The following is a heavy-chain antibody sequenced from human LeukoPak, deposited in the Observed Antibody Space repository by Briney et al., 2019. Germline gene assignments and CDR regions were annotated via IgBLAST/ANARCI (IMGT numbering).Heavy chain of an antibody. V-gene: IGHV1-69*05. CDR3: ARESHYYYYYMDV. Sequence: SVKVSCKASGGTFSSYAISGGRQAPGQGLEWMGRIIPIFGTANYAQRFQGRVTITTDESTSTADMELSSLRSEATAVYYCARESHYYYYYMDVWGKGTTVTVSS. J-gene: IGHJ6*03. CDR2: IIPIFGTA. CDR1: GGTFSSYA.